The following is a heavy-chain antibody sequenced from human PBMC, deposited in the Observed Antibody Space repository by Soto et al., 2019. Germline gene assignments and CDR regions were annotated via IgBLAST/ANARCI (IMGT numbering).Heavy chain of an antibody. J-gene: IGHJ6*02. Sequence: EVQLVESGGGLVQPGGSLRLSCAASGFTFSTYWMSWVRQAPGKVLEWVANIKQAGSEKYYVDSVKGRYTISRDNAQNSLRLQMNSLRAEDTPMYYGARVYSSSSGRAMDVWGQGTTVTVSS. V-gene: IGHV3-7*04. D-gene: IGHD6-6*01. CDR2: IKQAGSEK. CDR1: GFTFSTYW. CDR3: ARVYSSSSGRAMDV.